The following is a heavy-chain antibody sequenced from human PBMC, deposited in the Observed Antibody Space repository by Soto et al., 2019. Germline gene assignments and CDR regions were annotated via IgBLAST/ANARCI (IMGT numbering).Heavy chain of an antibody. Sequence: PSETLSLTCTVSGGSISSYYWSWIRQPPGKGLEWIGYIYYSGSTNYNPSLKSRVTISVDTSKNQFSLKLSSVTAADTAVYYCARGGSSGWYSEDWFDPWGQGTLVTVSS. CDR3: ARGGSSGWYSEDWFDP. CDR1: GGSISSYY. D-gene: IGHD6-19*01. CDR2: IYYSGST. V-gene: IGHV4-59*08. J-gene: IGHJ5*02.